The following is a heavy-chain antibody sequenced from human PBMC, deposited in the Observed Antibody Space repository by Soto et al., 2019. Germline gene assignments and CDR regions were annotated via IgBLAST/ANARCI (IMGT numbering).Heavy chain of an antibody. CDR3: ARAVDSSGWYNGVGAFDI. V-gene: IGHV3-21*01. Sequence: GSLRLSCAASGFTFSSYSMNWVRQAPGKGLEWVSAISSSSSYIYYADSVKGRFTISRDNAKNSLYLQMNSLRAEDTAVYYCARAVDSSGWYNGVGAFDIWGQGTMVTVSS. CDR2: ISSSSSYI. D-gene: IGHD6-19*01. CDR1: GFTFSSYS. J-gene: IGHJ3*02.